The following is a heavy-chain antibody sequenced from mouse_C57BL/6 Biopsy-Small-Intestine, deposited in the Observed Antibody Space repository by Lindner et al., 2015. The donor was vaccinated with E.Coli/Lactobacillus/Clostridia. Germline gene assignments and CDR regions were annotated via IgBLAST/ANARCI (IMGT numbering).Heavy chain of an antibody. CDR3: ARGRYWSSSVPTYFYFGMDV. CDR2: MTPDSHKS. Sequence: SVKVSCKASGYPFISYGITWVRQASGQGLEWLGWMTPDSHKSDYAPMFQDRVIMTWNTSIETAYMELSSLRSEDTAVYYCARGRYWSSSVPTYFYFGMDVWGQGTTVTVSS. V-gene: IGHV1-84*02. CDR1: GYPFISYG. J-gene: IGHJ1*01. D-gene: IGHD1-1*01.